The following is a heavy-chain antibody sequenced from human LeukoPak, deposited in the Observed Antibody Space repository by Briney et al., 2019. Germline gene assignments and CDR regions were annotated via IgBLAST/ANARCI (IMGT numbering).Heavy chain of an antibody. Sequence: SGGSLRLSCVASGFGLSGSGMTWVRHAPGKGLEWISYISVSGGIIYYADSVRGRFTISRDNAKNSLFLQMNSLPVEDTAVYYCAREASYSSSWATFDNWGQGTLVTV. CDR1: GFGLSGSG. V-gene: IGHV3-48*01. J-gene: IGHJ4*02. D-gene: IGHD6-13*01. CDR3: AREASYSSSWATFDN. CDR2: ISVSGGII.